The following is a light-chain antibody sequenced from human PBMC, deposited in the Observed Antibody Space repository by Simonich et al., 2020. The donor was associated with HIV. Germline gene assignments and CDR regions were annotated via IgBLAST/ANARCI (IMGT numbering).Light chain of an antibody. V-gene: IGKV1-8*01. J-gene: IGKJ5*01. CDR2: AAS. CDR3: QQSYNTLSIT. Sequence: AIRMTQSPSSLSASTGDRVTITCRASQGISSYLAWYQQKPGKAPKLLIYAASALQSGVPSRFSGSGSGTDFTLTISSLQPEDFATYYCQQSYNTLSITFGQGTRLEIK. CDR1: QGISSY.